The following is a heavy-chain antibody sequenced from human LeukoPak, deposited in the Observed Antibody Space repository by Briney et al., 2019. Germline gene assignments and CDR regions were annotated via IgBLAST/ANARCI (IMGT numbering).Heavy chain of an antibody. CDR1: GFTFSSYW. D-gene: IGHD3-10*01. V-gene: IGHV3-74*01. J-gene: IGHJ4*02. CDR3: TRGGVDY. CDR2: INTDGSTT. Sequence: GGSLRLSCAVSGFTFSSYWMHWVRQAPGKGLVWVSRINTDGSTTSYADSVKGRFTISRDNAKNTLYLHMDSLRAEDAAVYFCTRGGVDYWGQGTLVTVSS.